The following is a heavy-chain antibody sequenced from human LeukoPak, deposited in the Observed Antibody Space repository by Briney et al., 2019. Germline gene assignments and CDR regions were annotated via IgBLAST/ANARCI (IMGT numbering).Heavy chain of an antibody. Sequence: SQTPSLTCAISGDSVSTNSAGWHWIRQSPSRGLEWLGRTYYRSKWYNNYAVSVKSRITINPDTSKNQFSLQLNSVTPEDTAVYYCATSVNWGYHYWGQGTLVTVSS. V-gene: IGHV6-1*01. CDR1: GDSVSTNSAG. D-gene: IGHD7-27*01. CDR2: TYYRSKWYN. J-gene: IGHJ4*02. CDR3: ATSVNWGYHY.